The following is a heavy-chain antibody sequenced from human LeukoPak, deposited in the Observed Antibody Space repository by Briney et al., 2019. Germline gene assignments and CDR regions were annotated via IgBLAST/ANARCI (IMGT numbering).Heavy chain of an antibody. V-gene: IGHV3-30*02. Sequence: GGSLRLSCAASGFTFSTYGMHWVRQAPGKGLEWVAFIRYDGSNEYYADSVKGQFTISRDNSKNTLYLQMNSLRAEDTAVYYCAKDLSAGGNNWFDPWGQGTLVTASS. CDR3: AKDLSAGGNNWFDP. CDR1: GFTFSTYG. J-gene: IGHJ5*02. CDR2: IRYDGSNE. D-gene: IGHD1-26*01.